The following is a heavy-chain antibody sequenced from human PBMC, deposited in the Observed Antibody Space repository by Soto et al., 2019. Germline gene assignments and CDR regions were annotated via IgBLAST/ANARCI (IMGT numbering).Heavy chain of an antibody. Sequence: GGSLRLSCAASGFTFCSYGMHWVRQAPGKGLEWVAVIWYDGSNKYYADSVKGRFTISRDNSKNTLYLQMNSLRAEDTAVYYCARDASHLRWGFDYWGQGTLVTASS. J-gene: IGHJ4*02. CDR1: GFTFCSYG. CDR3: ARDASHLRWGFDY. CDR2: IWYDGSNK. V-gene: IGHV3-33*01. D-gene: IGHD4-17*01.